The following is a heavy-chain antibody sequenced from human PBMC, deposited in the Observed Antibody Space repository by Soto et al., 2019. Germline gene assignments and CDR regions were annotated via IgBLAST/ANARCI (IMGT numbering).Heavy chain of an antibody. J-gene: IGHJ6*04. V-gene: IGHV1-58*01. CDR1: GFTFRSSA. CDR3: ARTAAAGKYYPGVDV. D-gene: IGHD6-13*01. CDR2: IDVGSANA. Sequence: GASVKVSCKTSGFTFRSSAVHWVRQARGHRLQWIGWIDVGSANANYAQMLQERVTISRDMSTSTAYLQWSSLKASDTAMYYCARTAAAGKYYPGVDVWGEGTTVTVSS.